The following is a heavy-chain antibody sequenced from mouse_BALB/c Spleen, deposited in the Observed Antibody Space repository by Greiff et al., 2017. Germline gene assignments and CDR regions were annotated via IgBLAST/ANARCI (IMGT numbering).Heavy chain of an antibody. CDR1: GFTFSSYA. CDR3: AREDYCGSRGTWFAY. Sequence: EVKLVESGGGLVKPGGSLKLSCAASGFTFSSYAMSWVRQTPGKRLEWVASISSGGSTYYPDSVKGRFTISRDNARNILYLQMSSLRSEDTAMYYCAREDYCGSRGTWFAYWGQGTLVTVSA. D-gene: IGHD1-1*01. V-gene: IGHV5-6-5*01. CDR2: ISSGGST. J-gene: IGHJ3*01.